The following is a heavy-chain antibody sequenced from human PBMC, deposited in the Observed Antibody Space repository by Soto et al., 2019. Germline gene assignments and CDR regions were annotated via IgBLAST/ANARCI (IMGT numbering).Heavy chain of an antibody. V-gene: IGHV3-23*01. D-gene: IGHD3-22*01. CDR3: AKDYYDSSGYYPTRWFDP. CDR1: GFTFSSYA. J-gene: IGHJ5*02. Sequence: GGSLRLSCAASGFTFSSYAMSWVRHAPGKGLEWVSAISGSGGSTYYADSVKGRFTISRDNSKNTLYLQMNSLRAEDTAVYYCAKDYYDSSGYYPTRWFDPWGQGTLVTAPQ. CDR2: ISGSGGST.